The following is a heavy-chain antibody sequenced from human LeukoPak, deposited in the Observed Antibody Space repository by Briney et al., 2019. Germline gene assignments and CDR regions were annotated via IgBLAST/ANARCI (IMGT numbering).Heavy chain of an antibody. CDR2: ISSDGSNK. CDR1: GFTLSNYP. CDR3: ARDLTSGALFDY. J-gene: IGHJ4*02. D-gene: IGHD4/OR15-4a*01. V-gene: IGHV3-30-3*01. Sequence: GGSLRLSCAASGFTLSNYPMHWVRQAPGKGLEWVAVISSDGSNKYFAGSVKGRFTMSRDNSKNTLYLQMNSLRAEDTAVYYCARDLTSGALFDYWGQGTLVTVSS.